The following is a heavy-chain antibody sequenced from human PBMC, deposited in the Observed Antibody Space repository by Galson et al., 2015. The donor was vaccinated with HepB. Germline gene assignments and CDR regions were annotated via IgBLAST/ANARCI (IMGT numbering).Heavy chain of an antibody. D-gene: IGHD1-1*01. CDR1: GFTFSNYA. Sequence: SLRLSCAGSGFTFSNYAMNWVRQTPGKGLEWVSGISDSGGTASWADSVKGRFSTSRDNSRNTVYLQMNSLRGEDTGLYYCARYRTTRKYSYQDGSDIWGQGNTVTVSS. V-gene: IGHV3-23*01. CDR3: ARYRTTRKYSYQDGSDI. CDR2: ISDSGGTA. J-gene: IGHJ6*02.